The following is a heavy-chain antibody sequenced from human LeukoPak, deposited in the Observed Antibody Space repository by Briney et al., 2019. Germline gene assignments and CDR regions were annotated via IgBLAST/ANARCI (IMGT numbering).Heavy chain of an antibody. CDR1: GGSFSGYY. D-gene: IGHD1-26*01. J-gene: IGHJ5*02. CDR3: ARGRLYSGTRGTGRRVNWFDP. CDR2: INHSGGT. Sequence: SETLSLTCAVYGGSFSGYYWSWIRKPPAKGLEWLGEINHSGGTNYTPCLKSRVSISVDTSQSHFSLKLSSVTAADTAVYYCARGRLYSGTRGTGRRVNWFDPWGQGTLATVSS. V-gene: IGHV4-34*01.